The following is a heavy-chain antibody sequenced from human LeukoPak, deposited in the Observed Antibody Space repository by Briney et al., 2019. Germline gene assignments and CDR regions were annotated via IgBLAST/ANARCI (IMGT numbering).Heavy chain of an antibody. CDR3: TTDFYDFWSGYTDY. Sequence: GESLKISCAASGFTFNKAWMSWVRQAPGKGLEWVGRIKSKTDGGTTDYATAVKGRFLISRDDSKDTVYLQMNSLKIDDTAIYYCTTDFYDFWSGYTDYWGQGTPVTVSS. CDR2: IKSKTDGGTT. D-gene: IGHD3-3*01. CDR1: GFTFNKAW. V-gene: IGHV3-15*01. J-gene: IGHJ4*02.